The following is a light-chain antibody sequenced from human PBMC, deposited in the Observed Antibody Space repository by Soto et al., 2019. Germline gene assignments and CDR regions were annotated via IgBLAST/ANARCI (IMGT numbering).Light chain of an antibody. V-gene: IGLV2-14*03. J-gene: IGLJ1*01. CDR2: DVS. CDR3: NSYTSSSTPYV. CDR1: SSDVGGYNY. Sequence: QSALTQPASVSGSPGQSITISCTGTSSDVGGYNYVSWYQHHPGKAHKLLIYDVSNRPSGVSNRFSGSKSGNTASLTISGLQAEDEADYFCNSYTSSSTPYVFATGTKVTVL.